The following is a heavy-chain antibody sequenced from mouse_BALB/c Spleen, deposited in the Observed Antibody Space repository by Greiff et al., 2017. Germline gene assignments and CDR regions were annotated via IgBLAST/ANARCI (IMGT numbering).Heavy chain of an antibody. J-gene: IGHJ4*01. V-gene: IGHV1-53*01. D-gene: IGHD1-1*01. CDR2: INPSNGGT. CDR1: GYTFTSLY. Sequence: VQLQQSGAEPVKPGASVKLSFKASGYTFTSLYMYRGKPRTGQGPEWIGEINPSNGGTNFNEKFKSKATLTVDKSSSTAYMQLSILTSEDSAVYFGARYYCGSSYDAMDYWGQGTSVTVSS. CDR3: ARYYCGSSYDAMDY.